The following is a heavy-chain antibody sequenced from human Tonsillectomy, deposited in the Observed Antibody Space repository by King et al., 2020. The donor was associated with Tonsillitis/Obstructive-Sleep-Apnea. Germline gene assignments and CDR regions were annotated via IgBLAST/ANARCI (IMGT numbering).Heavy chain of an antibody. J-gene: IGHJ3*02. V-gene: IGHV3-7*04. CDR2: IKQDGSVK. D-gene: IGHD2-2*01. CDR1: GFTFSNYW. Sequence: VQLVESGGGLVQPGGSLRLSCAASGFTFSNYWMTWVRQAPGKGLEWVANIKQDGSVKHYVDSAEGRFTISRDNAKNSLNLQMNSLRAEDTAVYYCARDDGYCNTTRCYDAFDIWGQGTKVTVST. CDR3: ARDDGYCNTTRCYDAFDI.